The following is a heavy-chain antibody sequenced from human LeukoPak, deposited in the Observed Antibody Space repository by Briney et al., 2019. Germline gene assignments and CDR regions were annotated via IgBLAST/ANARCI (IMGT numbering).Heavy chain of an antibody. CDR1: GGSINSYY. D-gene: IGHD2-21*02. J-gene: IGHJ5*01. Sequence: RSSETLSLTCTVSGGSINSYYWSWVRQPPGKGLEWIGYIHHSGSTNYNPSLKSRVTMRLATSKHHFTLKERSVTAEYTAVYYCTGDSGSDSSRGHGTLVTVSS. CDR3: TGDSGSDSS. CDR2: IHHSGST. V-gene: IGHV4-59*01.